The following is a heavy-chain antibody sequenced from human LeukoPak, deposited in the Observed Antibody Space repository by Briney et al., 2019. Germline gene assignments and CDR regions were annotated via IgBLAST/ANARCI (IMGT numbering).Heavy chain of an antibody. Sequence: SVKVSCKASGGTFSSYAISWVRQAPGQGREGMGGIIPIFGTANYAQKFQGRVTITADESTSTAYMELSSLRSEDTAVYYCARGLDDSSGYYLDYWGQGTLVTVSS. CDR1: GGTFSSYA. V-gene: IGHV1-69*13. CDR2: IIPIFGTA. J-gene: IGHJ4*02. CDR3: ARGLDDSSGYYLDY. D-gene: IGHD3-22*01.